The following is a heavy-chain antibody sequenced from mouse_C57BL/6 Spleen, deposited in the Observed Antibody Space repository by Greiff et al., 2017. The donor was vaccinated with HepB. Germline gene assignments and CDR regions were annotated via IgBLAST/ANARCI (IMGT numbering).Heavy chain of an antibody. CDR1: GYSITSGYY. J-gene: IGHJ1*03. CDR3: ARRAYRWYFDV. CDR2: ISYDGSN. Sequence: EVHLVESGPGLVKPSQSLSLTCSVTGYSITSGYYWNWIRQFPGNKLEWMGYISYDGSNNYNPSLKNRISITRDTSKNQFFLKLNSVTTEDTATYYCARRAYRWYFDVWGTGTTVTVSS. D-gene: IGHD3-1*01. V-gene: IGHV3-6*01.